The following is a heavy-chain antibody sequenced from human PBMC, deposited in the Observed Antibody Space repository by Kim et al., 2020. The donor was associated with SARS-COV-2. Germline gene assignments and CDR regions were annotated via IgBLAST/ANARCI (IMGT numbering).Heavy chain of an antibody. V-gene: IGHV4-39*01. D-gene: IGHD3-10*01. CDR3: ASQGTRRAYYYGSGSYYDFDY. Sequence: SETLSLTCTVSGGSISSSSYYWGWIRQPPGKGLEWIGSIYYSGSTYYNPSLKSRVTISVDTSKNQFSLKLSSVTAADTAVYYCASQGTRRAYYYGSGSYYDFDYWGQGTLVTVSS. CDR1: GGSISSSSYY. J-gene: IGHJ4*02. CDR2: IYYSGST.